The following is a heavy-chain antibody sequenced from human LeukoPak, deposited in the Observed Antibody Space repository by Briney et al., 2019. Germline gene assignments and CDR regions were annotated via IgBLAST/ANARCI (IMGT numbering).Heavy chain of an antibody. CDR1: GFTFSDYD. J-gene: IGHJ4*02. CDR3: ARVAKERVGGVYYFDY. Sequence: GGSLRLSCAASGFTFSDYDMHWVRQAAGKGVEWVSAICTAGDTYYTGSVKRRFTISRENAKNSLYLQMSSLRAGDTAVYYCARVAKERVGGVYYFDYWGQGTLVTVSS. D-gene: IGHD1-1*01. V-gene: IGHV3-13*01. CDR2: ICTAGDT.